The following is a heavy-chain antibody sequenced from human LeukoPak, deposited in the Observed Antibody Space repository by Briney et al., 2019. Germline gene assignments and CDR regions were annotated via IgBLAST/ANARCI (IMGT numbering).Heavy chain of an antibody. D-gene: IGHD1-1*01. CDR2: ISYDGSNK. J-gene: IGHJ4*02. V-gene: IGHV3-30*04. CDR3: ARDPLGTRPGFDY. Sequence: RSLRLSCAASGFTFSSYAMHWVRQAPGKGLEWVAVISYDGSNKYYADSVKGRFTISRDNSKNTLYLQMNSLRAEDTAVYYCARDPLGTRPGFDYWGQGTLVTVSS. CDR1: GFTFSSYA.